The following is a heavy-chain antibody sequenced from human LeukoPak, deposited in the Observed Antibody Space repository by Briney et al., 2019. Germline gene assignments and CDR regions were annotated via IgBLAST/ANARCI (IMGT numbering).Heavy chain of an antibody. CDR2: ISGSGGGT. J-gene: IGHJ4*02. Sequence: GGSLRLSCAASGFTFSSYAMSWVRQAPGKGLEWVSAISGSGGGTYYADSVKGRFTISRDNSKNTLYLQMNSLRAEDTAVYYCAKDGYYYGSGSYYRPDYWGQGTLVTVSS. CDR1: GFTFSSYA. CDR3: AKDGYYYGSGSYYRPDY. D-gene: IGHD3-10*01. V-gene: IGHV3-23*01.